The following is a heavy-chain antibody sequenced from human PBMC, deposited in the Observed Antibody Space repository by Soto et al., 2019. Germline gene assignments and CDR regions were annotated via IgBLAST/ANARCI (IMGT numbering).Heavy chain of an antibody. V-gene: IGHV1-8*01. Sequence: ASVKVSCKASGYTFTSYDINWVRQATGQGLEWMGWMNPNSANTGYAQKFQGRVTMTRNTSISTAYMELSSLRSEDTAVYYCMGSSPAYFDYWGQGTLVTVSS. D-gene: IGHD3-10*01. CDR1: GYTFTSYD. J-gene: IGHJ4*02. CDR3: MGSSPAYFDY. CDR2: MNPNSANT.